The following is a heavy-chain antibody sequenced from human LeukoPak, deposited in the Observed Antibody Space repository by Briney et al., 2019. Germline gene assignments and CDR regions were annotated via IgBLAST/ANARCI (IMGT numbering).Heavy chain of an antibody. CDR2: IYYSGST. D-gene: IGHD3-10*01. CDR3: AREFYYYGSGRTINY. CDR1: GGSISGAYY. V-gene: IGHV4-30-4*08. Sequence: PSETLSLTCSVSGGSISGAYYWSWIRQHPGKGLEWIGYIYYSGSTYYNPSLKSRVTISVDTSKNQFSLKLSSVTAADTAVYYCAREFYYYGSGRTINYWGQGTLVTVSS. J-gene: IGHJ4*02.